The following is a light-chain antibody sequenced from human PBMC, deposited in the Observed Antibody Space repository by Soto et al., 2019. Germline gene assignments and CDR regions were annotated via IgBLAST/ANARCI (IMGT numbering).Light chain of an antibody. CDR1: QDISSL. V-gene: IGKV1-5*03. CDR2: KAA. Sequence: DIQMTQSPSTLAASVGDTVPITCRASQDISSLFAWYQEKPGKGPMLQIYKAASLQSGVPSRFSGSGSGTEFTLTTSSLQPDDFATYYCQQSHSYPYPFGQGNKLEIK. CDR3: QQSHSYPYP. J-gene: IGKJ2*01.